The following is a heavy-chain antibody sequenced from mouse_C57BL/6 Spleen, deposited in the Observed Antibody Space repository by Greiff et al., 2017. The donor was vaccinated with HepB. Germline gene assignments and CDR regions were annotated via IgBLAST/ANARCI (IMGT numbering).Heavy chain of an antibody. J-gene: IGHJ2*01. Sequence: QVQLQQPGAELVRPGTSVKLSCKASGYTFTSYWMHWVKQRPGQGLEWIGVIDPSDSYTNYNQKFKGKATLTVDTSFSTAYMQLSSLTSEDSAVYYCVNPSFDYWGQGTTLTVSS. CDR1: GYTFTSYW. V-gene: IGHV1-59*01. CDR3: VNPSFDY. CDR2: IDPSDSYT.